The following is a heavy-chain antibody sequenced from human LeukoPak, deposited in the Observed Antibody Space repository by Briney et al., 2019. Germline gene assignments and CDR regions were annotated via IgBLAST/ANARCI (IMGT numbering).Heavy chain of an antibody. D-gene: IGHD3-22*01. J-gene: IGHJ4*02. CDR2: IYYSGST. CDR3: ARVGNYYDSSGNYYDSSGYYKYFDY. Sequence: PSQTLSLTCTVSGGSISSGAYYWSWIRQHPGKGLEWIGYIYYSGSTYYNPSLKSRVTISVDTSKNQFSLKLRSVTAADTAVYYCARVGNYYDSSGNYYDSSGYYKYFDYWGQGTLVTVSS. CDR1: GGSISSGAYY. V-gene: IGHV4-31*03.